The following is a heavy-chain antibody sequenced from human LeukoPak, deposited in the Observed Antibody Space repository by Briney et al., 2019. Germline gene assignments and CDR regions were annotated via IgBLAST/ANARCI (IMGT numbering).Heavy chain of an antibody. CDR3: ARDDASSGTIDY. CDR2: IYYSGST. CDR1: GGSFSGYY. J-gene: IGHJ4*02. Sequence: SETLSLTCAVYGGSFSGYYWSWIRQPPGKGLEWIGYIYYSGSTNYNPSLKSRVTISVDTSKNQFSLKLSSVTAADTAVYYCARDDASSGTIDYWGQGTLVTVSS. V-gene: IGHV4-59*01. D-gene: IGHD1-26*01.